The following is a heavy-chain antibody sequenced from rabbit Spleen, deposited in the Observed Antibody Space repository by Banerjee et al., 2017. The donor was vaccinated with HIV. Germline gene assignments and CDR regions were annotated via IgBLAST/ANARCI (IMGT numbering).Heavy chain of an antibody. CDR3: ARGSATMTLVITGYYLSL. V-gene: IGHV1S45*01. CDR2: INAVTGRA. Sequence: QEQLEESGGRLVQPGGSLTLSCKAFGFTISGSYVMCWVRQAPGKGLEWIACINAVTGRAVYASWAKGRFTFSKTSSTTVTLQMTSLTAADTATYFCARGSATMTLVITGYYLSLWGQGTLVTVS. D-gene: IGHD2-1*01. CDR1: GFTISGSYV. J-gene: IGHJ6*01.